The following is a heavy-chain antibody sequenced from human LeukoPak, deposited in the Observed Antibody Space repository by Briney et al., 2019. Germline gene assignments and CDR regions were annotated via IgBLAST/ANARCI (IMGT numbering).Heavy chain of an antibody. J-gene: IGHJ5*02. Sequence: NASETLSLTCTVSGGSISSSSYYWGWIRQPPGKGLEWIGTIYYSGSTYYNPSLKSRVTISVDTSKNQFSLKLSSVTAADTAVYYCARHAESSGWYLNWFDPWGQGTLVTVSS. CDR1: GGSISSSSYY. D-gene: IGHD6-19*01. CDR3: ARHAESSGWYLNWFDP. V-gene: IGHV4-39*01. CDR2: IYYSGST.